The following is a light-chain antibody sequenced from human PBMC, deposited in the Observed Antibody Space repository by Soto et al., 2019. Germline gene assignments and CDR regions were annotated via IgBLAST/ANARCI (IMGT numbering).Light chain of an antibody. CDR3: VLYVGSGILWV. J-gene: IGLJ3*02. CDR1: SGSVSTRNY. Sequence: QTVVTQEPSFSVSPGGTVTLTCGLTSGSVSTRNYPSWYQQIPGQAPRTLIYNTNTRSSGVPDRFSGSILGNKAALTITGAQAEDESDYYCVLYVGSGILWVFGGGTKPTVL. CDR2: NTN. V-gene: IGLV8-61*01.